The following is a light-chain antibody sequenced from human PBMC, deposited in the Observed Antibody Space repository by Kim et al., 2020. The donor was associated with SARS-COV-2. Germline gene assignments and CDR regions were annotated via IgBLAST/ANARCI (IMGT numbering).Light chain of an antibody. CDR3: QAWDSRIVV. V-gene: IGLV3-1*01. Sequence: SYELTQPPSVSVSPGQTASITCSGDKLGDKYACWYQQKPGQSPVLVIYQDTKRPSGLPERFSGSNSGNTATLTISGTQAMDEADYYCQAWDSRIVVFGGG. CDR1: KLGDKY. CDR2: QDT. J-gene: IGLJ2*01.